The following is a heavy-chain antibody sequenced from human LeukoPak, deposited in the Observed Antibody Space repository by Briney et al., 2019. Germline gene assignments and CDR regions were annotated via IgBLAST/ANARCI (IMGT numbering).Heavy chain of an antibody. Sequence: SETLSLTCTVSGGSISSYYWSWIRQPAGKGLEWIGRIYTSGSTNYNPSLKSRVTMSVDTSKNKFSLKLSSVTAADTAVYYCARLNSGYDYYYYYYMDVWGKGTTVTVSS. J-gene: IGHJ6*03. CDR1: GGSISSYY. CDR2: IYTSGST. CDR3: ARLNSGYDYYYYYYMDV. D-gene: IGHD5-12*01. V-gene: IGHV4-4*07.